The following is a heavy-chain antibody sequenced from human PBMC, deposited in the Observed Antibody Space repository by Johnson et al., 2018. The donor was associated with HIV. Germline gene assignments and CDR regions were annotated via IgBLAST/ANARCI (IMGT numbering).Heavy chain of an antibody. V-gene: IGHV3-66*02. D-gene: IGHD1-1*01. Sequence: VQLVESGGGVVQPGRSLRLSCAASEFTVSSNYMSWVRQAPGKGLEWVSVIYSGGSTYYADSVKGRFTISRDNSKNTLFLQMNSLRPEDTAVFYWVRGREGVDNSGGSFDVWGQGTMVIVSS. CDR3: VRGREGVDNSGGSFDV. CDR1: EFTVSSNY. J-gene: IGHJ3*01. CDR2: IYSGGST.